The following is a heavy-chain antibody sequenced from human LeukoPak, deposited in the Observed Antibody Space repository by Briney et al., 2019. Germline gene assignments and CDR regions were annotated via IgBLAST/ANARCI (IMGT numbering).Heavy chain of an antibody. V-gene: IGHV3-23*01. CDR1: GFTFTNYA. CDR3: AKGYTYGSD. Sequence: GGSLILSCAASGFTFTNYAMNWVRQAPGKGLHWVSTISGRGDYTYYADSVKGRFTISRDNSKNTLYLQMNSLRAEDTAVYYCAKGYTYGSDWGQGTLVTVSS. J-gene: IGHJ4*02. CDR2: ISGRGDYT. D-gene: IGHD5-18*01.